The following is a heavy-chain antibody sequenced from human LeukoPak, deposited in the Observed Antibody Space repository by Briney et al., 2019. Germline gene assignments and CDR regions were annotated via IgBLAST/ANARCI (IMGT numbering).Heavy chain of an antibody. CDR1: GFTFGDYS. J-gene: IGHJ4*02. V-gene: IGHV3-43*01. Sequence: GGSLRLSCVASGFTFGDYSMHWVRQAPGKGLEWVSLITWDGGSTYYADSVKGRLTVSRDNRKNSLYLQMSSLGTEDTAFYFCAKDHYYGSPWPLDHWGQGTLVTVSS. CDR2: ITWDGGST. D-gene: IGHD3-10*01. CDR3: AKDHYYGSPWPLDH.